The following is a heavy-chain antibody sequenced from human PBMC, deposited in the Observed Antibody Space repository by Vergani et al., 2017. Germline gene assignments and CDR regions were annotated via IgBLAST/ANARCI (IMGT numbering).Heavy chain of an antibody. J-gene: IGHJ6*02. CDR3: ARARDPNCKGGNCYSYYYGLDL. CDR1: GFTFNEYW. Sequence: EVELVESGGGLVQPGGSLRLSCAASGFTFNEYWMHWARKVPGKGLVWVSGMNGDGDTISYADSVKGRFTISRDNAKNTLFLQMNSLRAEDTAVYYCARARDPNCKGGNCYSYYYGLDLWGQGTTVTVSS. V-gene: IGHV3-74*01. D-gene: IGHD2-15*01. CDR2: MNGDGDTI.